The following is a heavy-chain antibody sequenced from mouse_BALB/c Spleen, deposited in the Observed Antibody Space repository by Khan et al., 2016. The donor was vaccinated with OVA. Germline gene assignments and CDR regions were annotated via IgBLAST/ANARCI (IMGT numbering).Heavy chain of an antibody. V-gene: IGHV1S132*01. CDR2: IYPGTGSI. J-gene: IGHJ3*01. Sequence: QVQLQQSGAELVRPGASVKLSCKTSGYIFTSYWIHWVKQRSGQGLAWIARIYPGTGSIYYNEKSKGKATLPADKSSSTAFMQLSSLKSVDSAVSCRARGGDSDEAWFAYGYQETLVTVAA. CDR1: GYIFTSYW. CDR3: ARGGDSDEAWFAY.